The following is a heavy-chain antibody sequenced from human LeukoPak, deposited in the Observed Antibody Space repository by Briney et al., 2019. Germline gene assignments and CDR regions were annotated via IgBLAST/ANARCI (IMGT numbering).Heavy chain of an antibody. CDR2: INTNTGGP. CDR1: GYTFTSYA. V-gene: IGHV7-4-1*02. D-gene: IGHD2-2*01. CDR3: AREWALSCSSNSCYRDAFDI. J-gene: IGHJ3*02. Sequence: GASVKVSCKASGYTFTSYAMNWVRQAPGQGLEWMGWINTNTGGPTYAQGFPGRVVFTLDTSVSTAYLQMSSLRSEDSAVYYCAREWALSCSSNSCYRDAFDIWGQGTMVTVSS.